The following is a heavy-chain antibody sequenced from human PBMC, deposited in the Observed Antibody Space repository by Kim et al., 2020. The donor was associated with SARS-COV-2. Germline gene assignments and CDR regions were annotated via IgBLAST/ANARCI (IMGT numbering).Heavy chain of an antibody. CDR2: IYDSGST. CDR1: GASISSHY. J-gene: IGHJ4*02. CDR3: AREVTYFGAGTSLFDY. V-gene: IGHV4-59*11. D-gene: IGHD6-19*01. Sequence: SETLSLTCTVSGASISSHYWSWIRQPPGKGLEWIGYIYDSGSTNYNPSIKSRVTISVDTSRNQFSLKLRSLTAADAAVYYCAREVTYFGAGTSLFDYWGQGTLVTVSS.